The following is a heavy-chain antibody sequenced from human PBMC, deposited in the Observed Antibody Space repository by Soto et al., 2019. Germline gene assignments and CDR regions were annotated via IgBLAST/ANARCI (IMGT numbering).Heavy chain of an antibody. J-gene: IGHJ6*02. CDR2: IIPIFGTE. CDR1: GGTFSSYA. CDR3: ARHLGTYYYDSSGYSRYGMDV. D-gene: IGHD3-22*01. V-gene: IGHV1-69*06. Sequence: ASVKVSCKASGGTFSSYAISWVRQAPGQGLEWMGGIIPIFGTENYAQKFQGRVTSTADKSTSTAYMELSSLRSEDTAVYYCARHLGTYYYDSSGYSRYGMDVWGQGTTVTVSS.